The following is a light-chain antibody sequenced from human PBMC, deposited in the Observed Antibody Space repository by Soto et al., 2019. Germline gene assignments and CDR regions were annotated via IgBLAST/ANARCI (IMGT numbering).Light chain of an antibody. Sequence: DIQMTQSPSSVSASVGDRVTITCRASQGISSWLNWYQQKPGKAPKLLIYAASSLQSGVPSRFSGSGSGTDFTLTNSSLQPEDFETYYCQQVNSFPWKFGQGTKVEIK. CDR2: AAS. CDR3: QQVNSFPWK. J-gene: IGKJ1*01. V-gene: IGKV1-12*01. CDR1: QGISSW.